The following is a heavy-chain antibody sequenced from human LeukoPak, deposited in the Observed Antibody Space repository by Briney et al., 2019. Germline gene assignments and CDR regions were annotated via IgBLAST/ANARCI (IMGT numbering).Heavy chain of an antibody. J-gene: IGHJ6*03. V-gene: IGHV4-39*01. CDR3: ARLRDYYYNYMDV. CDR2: IYYSGST. Sequence: SETLSLTCTVSGGSISSSSYYWGWIRQPPGKGLEWIGSIYYSGSTYYNPSLKSRVTISVDTSKIQISLKLNSVTAADTAVYYCARLRDYYYNYMDVWGKGTTVTISS. CDR1: GGSISSSSYY.